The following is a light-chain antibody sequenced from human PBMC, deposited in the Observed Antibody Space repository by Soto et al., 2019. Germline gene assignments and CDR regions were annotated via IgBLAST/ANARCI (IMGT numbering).Light chain of an antibody. J-gene: IGKJ5*01. CDR2: LSS. CDR1: QSLLHSNGYKY. CDR3: MQALRTPYL. V-gene: IGKV2-28*01. Sequence: DTVMTQSPFSLPVTPGEPASISCRSSQSLLHSNGYKYLDWYLQKPGQSPQLLIYLSSNRASGVPDRISGSGSDTDCTLKISRVEAEDVGVYYFMQALRTPYLFGQGTRLEMK.